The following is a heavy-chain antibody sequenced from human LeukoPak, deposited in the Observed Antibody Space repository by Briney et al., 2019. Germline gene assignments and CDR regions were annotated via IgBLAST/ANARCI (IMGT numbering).Heavy chain of an antibody. J-gene: IGHJ4*02. CDR2: IIPILGIA. D-gene: IGHD5-12*01. V-gene: IGHV1-69*04. Sequence: SGKVSCKASGGTFSSYAISWVRQAPGQGLEWMGRIIPILGIANYAQKFQGRVTITADKSTSTAYMELSSLRSEDTAVYYCARCSGYDLSFDYWGQGTLVTVSS. CDR3: ARCSGYDLSFDY. CDR1: GGTFSSYA.